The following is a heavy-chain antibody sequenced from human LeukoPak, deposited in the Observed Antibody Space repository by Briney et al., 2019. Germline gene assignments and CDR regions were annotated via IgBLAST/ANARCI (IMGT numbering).Heavy chain of an antibody. CDR2: IVPNTGGT. V-gene: IGHV1-2*02. D-gene: IGHD2-2*01. J-gene: IGHJ5*02. CDR1: GYTFTGYY. Sequence: VSVKVSCKASGYTFTGYYIHWVRQAPGQGLEWMRWIVPNTGGTNYAQKFQGRVTMTRDTSISTAYMELTNLGSDDTAVYFCARSLIIPTAVTNWLDPWGPGTLVTVSS. CDR3: ARSLIIPTAVTNWLDP.